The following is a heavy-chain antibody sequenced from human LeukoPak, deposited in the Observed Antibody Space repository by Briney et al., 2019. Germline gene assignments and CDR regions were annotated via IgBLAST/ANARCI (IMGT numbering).Heavy chain of an antibody. J-gene: IGHJ4*02. CDR3: ARARYNYGDSDY. Sequence: PSETLSLTCDVSGYSISSGYYWGWIRQPPGKGLEWIGTIYHNGNTYYNPSLNSRATISADTSRNQFSLELSSVTAADTAVFYCARARYNYGDSDYWGQGTLVTVSS. CDR1: GYSISSGYY. D-gene: IGHD5-18*01. CDR2: IYHNGNT. V-gene: IGHV4-38-2*01.